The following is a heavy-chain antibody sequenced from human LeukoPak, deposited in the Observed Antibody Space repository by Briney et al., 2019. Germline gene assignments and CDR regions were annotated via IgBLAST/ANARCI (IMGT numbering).Heavy chain of an antibody. CDR3: ARDPNYDSSGYPFDY. CDR1: GFTFSRYW. Sequence: GGSLRLSCAASGFTFSRYWMHWVRQAPGKGLVWVSRINSDGSFTTYADSVEGRFTISRDNAKNTLYLQMNILRADDTAVYYCARDPNYDSSGYPFDYWGQGTLVTVSS. V-gene: IGHV3-74*01. J-gene: IGHJ4*02. CDR2: INSDGSFT. D-gene: IGHD3-22*01.